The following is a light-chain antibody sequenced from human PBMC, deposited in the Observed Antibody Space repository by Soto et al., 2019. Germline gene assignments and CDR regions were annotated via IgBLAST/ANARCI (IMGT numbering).Light chain of an antibody. Sequence: VMTQSPATLSVSPGERATLSCRAGQGVTTNFAWYQQKSGQSPRLLIYDVSIRATGVPARFSGTGSETDFTLTISGLQSEDSAVYFCQQYNNWPFSFGQGTRLEIK. CDR3: QQYNNWPFS. CDR1: QGVTTN. V-gene: IGKV3-15*01. J-gene: IGKJ5*01. CDR2: DVS.